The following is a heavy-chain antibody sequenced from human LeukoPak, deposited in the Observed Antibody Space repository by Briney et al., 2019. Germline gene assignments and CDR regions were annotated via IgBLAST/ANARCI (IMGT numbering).Heavy chain of an antibody. CDR3: ARGPLTFGGLQVPDY. CDR1: GGSISSSSYY. CDR2: IYYSGNT. Sequence: PSETLSLTCTVSGGSISSSSYYWGWIRQPPGKGLEWIGSIYYSGNTYYNPSLKSRVTIPVDTSKNQFSLKLSSVTAADTAVYYCARGPLTFGGLQVPDYWGQGTLVTVSS. D-gene: IGHD3-16*01. J-gene: IGHJ4*02. V-gene: IGHV4-39*01.